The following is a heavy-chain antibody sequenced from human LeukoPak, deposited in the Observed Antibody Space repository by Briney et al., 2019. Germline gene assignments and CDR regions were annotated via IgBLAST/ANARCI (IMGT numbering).Heavy chain of an antibody. D-gene: IGHD1-26*01. CDR1: GFTFSSYA. CDR2: IGSDGNKK. V-gene: IGHV3-33*01. J-gene: IGHJ4*02. Sequence: CLRLSCAASGFTFSSYAMHWVPQAPGRGREWVALIGSDGNKKYYADSVKGRFSISRDNSNITLYLQMNSLGVEDTAVYYCARGRYSRSWKDYWGEGTLVSAS. CDR3: ARGRYSRSWKDY.